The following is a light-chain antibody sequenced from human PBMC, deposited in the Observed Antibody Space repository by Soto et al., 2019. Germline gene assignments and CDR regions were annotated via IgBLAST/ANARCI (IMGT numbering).Light chain of an antibody. CDR2: GAS. V-gene: IGKV3-11*01. CDR1: QNVRTF. Sequence: TQSPATLSLSPGERATLSCRASQNVRTFLDWYQQKPGQAPRLLIYGASNRATGIPARFSGSGSGTDFTLTISSLEPEDFAVYYCQQHSHWPPWTFGQGTKVDIK. CDR3: QQHSHWPPWT. J-gene: IGKJ1*01.